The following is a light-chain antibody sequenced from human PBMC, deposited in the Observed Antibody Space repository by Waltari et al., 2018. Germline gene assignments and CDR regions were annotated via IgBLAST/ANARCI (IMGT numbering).Light chain of an antibody. J-gene: IGLJ3*02. CDR2: VKSDGSH. Sequence: QLVLTQSPSASASLGASVRLTCTLSSGHSSNVIAWHQQQPEKGTRYLMRVKSDGSHSKGDGIPVRFSGSSSGAERYLTSSSLQSEDEADYYCQTGGHGTWVFGGGTKLTVL. CDR1: SGHSSNV. V-gene: IGLV4-69*01. CDR3: QTGGHGTWV.